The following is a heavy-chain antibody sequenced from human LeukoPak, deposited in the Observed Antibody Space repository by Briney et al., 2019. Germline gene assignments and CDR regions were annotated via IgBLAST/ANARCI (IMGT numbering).Heavy chain of an antibody. CDR1: GFTFSSYW. D-gene: IGHD6-13*01. Sequence: PGGSLRLSCAASGFTFSSYWMPWVRQAPGKGLVGVSRINSDGSSTSYADSVKSRFTISRDNAKNTLYLQMNSLRAEDTAVYYCARTKAGREDYWGQGTLVTVSS. CDR3: ARTKAGREDY. CDR2: INSDGSST. J-gene: IGHJ4*02. V-gene: IGHV3-74*01.